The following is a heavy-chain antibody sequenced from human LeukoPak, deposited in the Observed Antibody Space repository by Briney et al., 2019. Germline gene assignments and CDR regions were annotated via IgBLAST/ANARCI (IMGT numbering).Heavy chain of an antibody. V-gene: IGHV1-2*02. Sequence: ASVKVSCKASGYTVTGYYMHWVRQAPGQGLEWMGWINPNSGGTNYAQKFQGRVTMTRDTSISTAYMELSRLRSDDTAVYYCARGPLIVVVPAATFDPWGRGTLVTVSS. CDR3: ARGPLIVVVPAATFDP. CDR2: INPNSGGT. CDR1: GYTVTGYY. J-gene: IGHJ5*02. D-gene: IGHD2-2*01.